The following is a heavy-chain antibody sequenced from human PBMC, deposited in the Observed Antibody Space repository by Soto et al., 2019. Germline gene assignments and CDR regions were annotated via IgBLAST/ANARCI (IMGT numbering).Heavy chain of an antibody. J-gene: IGHJ4*02. Sequence: QIQMVQSGAEVKQPGASVKISCKTSGYTFSSYSINWVRQAPGQGLEWIAWISTTSGNTHYAERVQRRVTVTLANSARTAFMEMWGLTSDDTAVYFCERDNGYYDFWGQGTLVTVSS. CDR1: GYTFSSYS. CDR2: ISTTSGNT. CDR3: ERDNGYYDF. D-gene: IGHD2-8*01. V-gene: IGHV1-18*01.